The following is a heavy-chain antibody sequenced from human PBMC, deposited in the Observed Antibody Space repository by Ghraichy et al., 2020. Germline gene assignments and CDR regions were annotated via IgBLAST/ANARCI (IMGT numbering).Heavy chain of an antibody. V-gene: IGHV1-2*02. Sequence: ASVKVSCKTSGYSFTAYYMHWVRQAPGQGLEWMGWINPNSGGTTYAQKFQGRVTMTRDTSISTGYMELSSLRFDDTAVYYCAREPGIAVAGPGPFYYYGMDVWGQGTTVTVSS. J-gene: IGHJ6*02. D-gene: IGHD6-19*01. CDR3: AREPGIAVAGPGPFYYYGMDV. CDR1: GYSFTAYY. CDR2: INPNSGGT.